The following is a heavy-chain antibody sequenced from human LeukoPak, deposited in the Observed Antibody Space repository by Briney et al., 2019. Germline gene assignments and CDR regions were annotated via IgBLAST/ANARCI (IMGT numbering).Heavy chain of an antibody. J-gene: IGHJ5*02. CDR3: ARPRITGTTNWFDP. CDR1: GGSISSSSYY. Sequence: KPSETLSLTCTVSGGSISSSSYYWGWIRQPPGKGLEWIVSIYYSGSTYYNPSLKSLVTISVDTSKNQFSLKLSSVTAADTAVYYCARPRITGTTNWFDPWGQGTLVTVSS. V-gene: IGHV4-39*01. D-gene: IGHD1-20*01. CDR2: IYYSGST.